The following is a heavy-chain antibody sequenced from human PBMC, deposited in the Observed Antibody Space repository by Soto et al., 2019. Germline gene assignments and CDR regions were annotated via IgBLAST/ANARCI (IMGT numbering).Heavy chain of an antibody. CDR3: AREKWELLDGDAFDI. V-gene: IGHV3-7*01. CDR2: IKQDGSEK. J-gene: IGHJ3*02. Sequence: GESLKISCAASGFTFSSYWMSWVRQAPGKGLEWVANIKQDGSEKYYVDSVKGRFTISRDNAKNSLYLQMNSLRAEDTAVYYCAREKWELLDGDAFDIWGQGTMVTVSS. D-gene: IGHD1-26*01. CDR1: GFTFSSYW.